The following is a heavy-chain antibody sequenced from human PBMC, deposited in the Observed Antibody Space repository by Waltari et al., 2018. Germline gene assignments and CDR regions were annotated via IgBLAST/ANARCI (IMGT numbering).Heavy chain of an antibody. D-gene: IGHD1-7*01. CDR2: IYWNGGIA. CDR1: GFTFDDYA. CDR3: VRGERGSVNYEVGLDY. V-gene: IGHV3-20*04. J-gene: IGHJ4*02. Sequence: DVQLVESGGGVIRPGGSLRLSCAASGFTFDDYAMNWVRQAPGEGLRWVSGIYWNGGIAGHAGSLKGRCSISRDNSKNSLSLQMNSLRVEYTALYYCVRGERGSVNYEVGLDYWGRGTLVTVSS.